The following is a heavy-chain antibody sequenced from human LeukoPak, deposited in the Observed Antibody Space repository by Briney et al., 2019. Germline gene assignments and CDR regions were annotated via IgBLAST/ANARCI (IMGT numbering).Heavy chain of an antibody. CDR3: AKDRWLWFGELDY. V-gene: IGHV3-9*01. CDR2: ISWNSGSI. CDR1: GFTFDDYA. D-gene: IGHD3-10*01. J-gene: IGHJ4*02. Sequence: GRSLRLSCAASGFTFDDYAMHRVRQAPGKGLEWVSGISWNSGSIGYADSVKGRFTISRDSSKNTLYLQMNSLRAEDTAVYYCAKDRWLWFGELDYWGQGTLVTVSS.